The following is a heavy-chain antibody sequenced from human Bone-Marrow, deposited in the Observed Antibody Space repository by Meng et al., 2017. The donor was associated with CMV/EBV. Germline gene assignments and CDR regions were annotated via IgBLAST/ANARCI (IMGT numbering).Heavy chain of an antibody. V-gene: IGHV1-69*10. Sequence: SAKLSCKASRGTFSSDAISWVRQAPGQGLEWMRGIIPILGIANYAKKFQGRVTITADKSTSTAYMELSSLRSEDTAVYYCAISLPLAYCSSASCDNYYYYGMDVWGQGTTVTVSS. J-gene: IGHJ6*01. D-gene: IGHD2-2*02. CDR1: RGTFSSDA. CDR2: IIPILGIA. CDR3: AISLPLAYCSSASCDNYYYYGMDV.